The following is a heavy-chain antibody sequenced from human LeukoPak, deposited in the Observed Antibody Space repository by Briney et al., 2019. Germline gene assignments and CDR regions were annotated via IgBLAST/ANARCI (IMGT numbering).Heavy chain of an antibody. CDR3: AKGVYYYDSSGYYLN. J-gene: IGHJ4*02. CDR1: GFTFSSYA. D-gene: IGHD3-22*01. V-gene: IGHV3-23*01. Sequence: GGSLRLSCAASGFTFSSYAMGWVRQAPGKGLEWVSAISGSGGSTYYADSVKGRFTISRDNSKNTLYLQMNSLRAEDTAVYYCAKGVYYYDSSGYYLNWGQGTLVTVSS. CDR2: ISGSGGST.